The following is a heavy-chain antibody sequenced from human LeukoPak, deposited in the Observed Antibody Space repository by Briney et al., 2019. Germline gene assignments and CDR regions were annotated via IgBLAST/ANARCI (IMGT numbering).Heavy chain of an antibody. D-gene: IGHD3-22*01. CDR1: GFTFSSYA. CDR2: ISGSGGST. J-gene: IGHJ4*02. Sequence: GGSLRLSYAASGFTFSSYAMSWVRQAPGKGLEWVSAISGSGGSTYYADSVKGRFTISRDNSKNTLYLQMNSLRAEDTAVYYCAKDTARMIVVVISCWGQGTLVTVSS. V-gene: IGHV3-23*01. CDR3: AKDTARMIVVVISC.